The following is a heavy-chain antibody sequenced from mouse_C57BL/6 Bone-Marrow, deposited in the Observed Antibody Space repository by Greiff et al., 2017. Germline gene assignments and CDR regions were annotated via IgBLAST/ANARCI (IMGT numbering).Heavy chain of an antibody. D-gene: IGHD1-1*01. Sequence: LPESGPELVKPGASVKISCKASGYSFTDYNMNWVKQSNGKSLEWIGVINPNYGTTSYHQKFKGKATLTVDQSSSTAYRQLNSLTSEDSAVYYCARSYYCSSYSWFAYWGQGTLVTVSA. V-gene: IGHV1-39*01. CDR2: INPNYGTT. CDR3: ARSYYCSSYSWFAY. J-gene: IGHJ3*01. CDR1: GYSFTDYN.